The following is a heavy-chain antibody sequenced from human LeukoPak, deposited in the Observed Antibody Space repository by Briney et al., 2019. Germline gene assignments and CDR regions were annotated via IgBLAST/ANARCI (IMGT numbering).Heavy chain of an antibody. D-gene: IGHD2-21*02. J-gene: IGHJ5*02. CDR3: ARNHIVVVTASLDP. V-gene: IGHV1-69*13. CDR1: GGTFSSYA. CDR2: IIPIFGTA. Sequence: SVKVSCKASGGTFSSYAISWVRQAPGQGLEWMGGIIPIFGTANYAQKFQGRVTITADESTSTASMELSSLRSEDTAVYYCARNHIVVVTASLDPRGQGTLVTVSS.